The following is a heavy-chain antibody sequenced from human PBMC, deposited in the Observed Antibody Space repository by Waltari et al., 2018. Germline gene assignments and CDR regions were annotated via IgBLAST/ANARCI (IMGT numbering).Heavy chain of an antibody. V-gene: IGHV4-39*01. J-gene: IGHJ4*02. CDR3: ASDSSGTHDY. CDR1: GGSISSSSYY. CDR2: IYYRGST. Sequence: QLQLQESGPGLVKPSETLSLTCTVSGGSISSSSYYWGWIRQPPGKGLGWIGSIYYRGSTYYNPSLKSPVPNTLEHSKNQFSLKLSSVTAADTAVYYCASDSSGTHDYWGQGTLVTVSS. D-gene: IGHD3-22*01.